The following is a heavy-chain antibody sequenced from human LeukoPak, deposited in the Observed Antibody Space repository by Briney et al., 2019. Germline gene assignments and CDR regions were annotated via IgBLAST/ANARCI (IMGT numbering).Heavy chain of an antibody. V-gene: IGHV3-11*04. Sequence: GGSLRLSCAASGFTFDDYGMSWVRQAPGKGLEWVSYISSSGSTIYYADSVKGRFTISRDNAKNSLYLQMNSLRAEDTAVYYCARDRYCSGGSCYWTRDFDYWGQGTLVTVSS. CDR1: GFTFDDYG. CDR2: ISSSGSTI. D-gene: IGHD2-15*01. CDR3: ARDRYCSGGSCYWTRDFDY. J-gene: IGHJ4*02.